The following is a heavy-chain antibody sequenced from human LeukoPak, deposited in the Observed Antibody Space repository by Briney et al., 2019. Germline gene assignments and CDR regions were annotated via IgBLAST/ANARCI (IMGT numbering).Heavy chain of an antibody. J-gene: IGHJ4*02. D-gene: IGHD4-17*01. Sequence: GASVKVSCKASGGTFSSYAISWVRQAPGQGLEWMGGIIPIFGTANYAQKFQGRVTITADESTSTAYMELSSLRSEDTAVCYCAREGTTVTAQTFDYWGQGTLVTVSS. CDR1: GGTFSSYA. V-gene: IGHV1-69*01. CDR2: IIPIFGTA. CDR3: AREGTTVTAQTFDY.